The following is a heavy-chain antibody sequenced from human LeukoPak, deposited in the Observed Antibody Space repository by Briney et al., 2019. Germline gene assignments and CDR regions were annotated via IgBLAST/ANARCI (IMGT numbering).Heavy chain of an antibody. D-gene: IGHD6-13*01. CDR3: ARDPLIAAAGGYGMDV. CDR2: ISYGGINK. J-gene: IGHJ6*02. V-gene: IGHV3-30-3*01. CDR1: GFTFSSYA. Sequence: GRSLRLSCAASGFTFSSYAMHWVRQAPGKGLEWVAVISYGGINKYYADSVKGRFTISRDNAKNTLYLQMNSLRAEDTAVYYCARDPLIAAAGGYGMDVWGQGTTVTVSS.